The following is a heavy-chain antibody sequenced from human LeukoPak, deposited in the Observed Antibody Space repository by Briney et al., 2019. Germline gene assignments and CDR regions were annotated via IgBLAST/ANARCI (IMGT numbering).Heavy chain of an antibody. J-gene: IGHJ4*02. Sequence: SVKVSCKASGGTFSSYAISWVRQAPGQGLEWMGGIIPIFGTANYAQKFQGRVTITTDESTSTAYMELSSLRSEDTAVYYCARFSDYHDSSSYYLDYWGQGTLVTVSS. CDR2: IIPIFGTA. CDR3: ARFSDYHDSSSYYLDY. D-gene: IGHD3-22*01. CDR1: GGTFSSYA. V-gene: IGHV1-69*05.